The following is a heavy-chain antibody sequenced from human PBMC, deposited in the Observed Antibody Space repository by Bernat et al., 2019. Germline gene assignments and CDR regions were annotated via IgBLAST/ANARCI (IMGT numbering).Heavy chain of an antibody. CDR1: RFTLSSYA. J-gene: IGHJ6*02. V-gene: IGHV3-23*01. D-gene: IGHD3-10*01. CDR2: TISSGGSS. CDR3: ARDRVRGSGNSYYGMDV. Sequence: EVQLLVSGGGLVQPGGSLRLSCAASRFTLSSYAMIWVRQVPGTGVEWVAGIGTTISSGGSSYHVESVRGRLTISRDKSKRTWYLQMNRLRAEDSAVYYCARDRVRGSGNSYYGMDVWGQGTRVTVSS.